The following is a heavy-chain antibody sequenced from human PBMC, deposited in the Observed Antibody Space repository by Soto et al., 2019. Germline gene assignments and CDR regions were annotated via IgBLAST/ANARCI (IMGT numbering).Heavy chain of an antibody. Sequence: GSRILSCAASGFTFRSYSMNWVRQAPGKGLEWVSSISSSSSYIYYADSVKGRFTISRDNAKNSLYLQMNSLRAEDTAVYYCARDRGESYSFFHYGMGVWGQGTTVNVS. J-gene: IGHJ6*02. V-gene: IGHV3-21*01. D-gene: IGHD1-26*01. CDR1: GFTFRSYS. CDR3: ARDRGESYSFFHYGMGV. CDR2: ISSSSSYI.